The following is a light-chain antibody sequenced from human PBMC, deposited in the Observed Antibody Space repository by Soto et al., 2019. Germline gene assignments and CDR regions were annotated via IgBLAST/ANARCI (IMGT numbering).Light chain of an antibody. J-gene: IGKJ1*01. CDR1: QSVLFSSNRRNY. CDR2: WAS. Sequence: DIVMTQSPDSLAVSLGERATINCRSSQSVLFSSNRRNYLAWYQQKPGQPPRLLISWASTRESGVSDRFSGSGSGTEFTLTISSLQAADVAVYYYQQYYGPPWTLGQGTEVEVK. CDR3: QQYYGPPWT. V-gene: IGKV4-1*01.